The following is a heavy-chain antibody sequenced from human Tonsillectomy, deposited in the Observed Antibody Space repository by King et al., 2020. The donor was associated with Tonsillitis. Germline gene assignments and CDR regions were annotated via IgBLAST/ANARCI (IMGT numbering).Heavy chain of an antibody. CDR2: IYQSGST. Sequence: LQLQESGSGLVKASQTLSLTCTVSGDSISSGGYSWSWIRQPPGKGLEWIGYIYQSGSTYYNPSLKSRVTISVDRSKNQFSLKVSSVTAADTAVYYCAIALGSLFDYWGQGTPVTVSS. D-gene: IGHD1-26*01. CDR3: AIALGSLFDY. J-gene: IGHJ4*02. CDR1: GDSISSGGYS. V-gene: IGHV4-30-2*01.